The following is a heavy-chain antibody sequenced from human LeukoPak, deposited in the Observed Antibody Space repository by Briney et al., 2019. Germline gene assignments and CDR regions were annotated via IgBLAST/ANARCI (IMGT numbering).Heavy chain of an antibody. CDR2: IYFSGST. CDR1: GDSISISSYY. CDR3: AKYGSGSYYWFDP. V-gene: IGHV4-39*01. J-gene: IGHJ5*02. Sequence: SETLSLTCTVSGDSISISSYYWAWIRQPPGKGLEWIGSIYFSGSTYYNPSLKSRVTISVDTSKNQLALKLSSVTAADTAVYYCAKYGSGSYYWFDPWGQGILVTVSS. D-gene: IGHD3-10*01.